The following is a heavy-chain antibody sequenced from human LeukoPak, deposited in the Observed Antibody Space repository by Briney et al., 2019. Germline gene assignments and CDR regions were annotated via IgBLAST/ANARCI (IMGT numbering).Heavy chain of an antibody. D-gene: IGHD1-26*01. Sequence: ASVKVSCKASGGTFSSYAISWVRQAPGQGLEWMGWINPNSGGTNYAQKFQGRVTMTGDTSISTAYMELSRLTSDDTAVYYCARGRGSCSLDYWGQGTLVTVSS. CDR1: GGTFSSYA. V-gene: IGHV1-2*02. CDR3: ARGRGSCSLDY. J-gene: IGHJ4*02. CDR2: INPNSGGT.